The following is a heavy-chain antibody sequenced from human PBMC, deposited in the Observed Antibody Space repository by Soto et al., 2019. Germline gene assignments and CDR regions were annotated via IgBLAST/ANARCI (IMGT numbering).Heavy chain of an antibody. CDR2: IKSGGNT. J-gene: IGHJ6*02. V-gene: IGHV3-66*01. CDR1: GFTVSTDW. CDR3: LRENYYYGMDA. Sequence: EVQLVESGGGLVQPGGSLRLSCAASGFTVSTDWMYWVRQAPGKGLEWVSVIKSGGNTNYADSVEGRFTISRDNSKNTVYIQMNSLRGEDTAVYYCLRENYYYGMDAWGQGTPVTVSS.